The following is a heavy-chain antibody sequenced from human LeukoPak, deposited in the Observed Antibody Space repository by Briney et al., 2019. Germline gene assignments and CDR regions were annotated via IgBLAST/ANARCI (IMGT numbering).Heavy chain of an antibody. Sequence: GGSLRLSCTASGFTFGDYATSWFRQAPGKGLEWVGFIRSKAYGGTTEYAASVKGRFTISRDDSKSIAYLQMNSLKTEDTAVYYCTQSYDSSGYYYYWGQGTLVTVSS. D-gene: IGHD3-22*01. J-gene: IGHJ4*02. V-gene: IGHV3-49*03. CDR3: TQSYDSSGYYYY. CDR2: IRSKAYGGTT. CDR1: GFTFGDYA.